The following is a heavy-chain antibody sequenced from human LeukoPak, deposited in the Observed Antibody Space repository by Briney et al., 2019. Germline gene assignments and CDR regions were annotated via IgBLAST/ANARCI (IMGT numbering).Heavy chain of an antibody. D-gene: IGHD2-21*01. Sequence: ASETLSLTCTVSGGSISSSNWWSWVRQPPGKGLEWIGEIYHSGSTNYNLSLKSRVTISVDKSKNQFSLKLSSVTAADTAVYYCARDLLDYSAFDIWGQGTMVTVSS. J-gene: IGHJ3*02. V-gene: IGHV4-4*02. CDR1: GGSISSSNW. CDR2: IYHSGST. CDR3: ARDLLDYSAFDI.